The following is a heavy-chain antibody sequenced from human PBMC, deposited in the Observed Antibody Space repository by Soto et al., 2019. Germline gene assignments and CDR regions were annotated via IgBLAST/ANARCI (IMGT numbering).Heavy chain of an antibody. J-gene: IGHJ6*02. Sequence: QVQLVESGGGVVQPGRSLRLSCAVSGFTFSSYGMHWVRQAPDKGLEWVAVISYDGSNKYYADSVKGRFTISRDNSKNTLYLQMNSLRTEYTGVYYCAKDLVSYGDHVAPLDPIDVWGQGTTVTVSS. CDR2: ISYDGSNK. V-gene: IGHV3-30*18. CDR3: AKDLVSYGDHVAPLDPIDV. CDR1: GFTFSSYG. D-gene: IGHD4-17*01.